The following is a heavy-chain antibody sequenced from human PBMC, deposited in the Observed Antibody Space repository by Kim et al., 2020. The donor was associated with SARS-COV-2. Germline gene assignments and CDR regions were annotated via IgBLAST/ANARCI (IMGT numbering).Heavy chain of an antibody. V-gene: IGHV3-66*01. D-gene: IGHD4-17*01. CDR3: ASTIRWPEGFDY. CDR2: IYSGGST. Sequence: GGSLRLSCAASGFTVSSNYMSWVRQAPGKGLEWVSVIYSGGSTYYADSVKGRFTISRDNSKNTLYLQMNSLRAEDTAVYYCASTIRWPEGFDYWGQGTLVTVSS. CDR1: GFTVSSNY. J-gene: IGHJ4*02.